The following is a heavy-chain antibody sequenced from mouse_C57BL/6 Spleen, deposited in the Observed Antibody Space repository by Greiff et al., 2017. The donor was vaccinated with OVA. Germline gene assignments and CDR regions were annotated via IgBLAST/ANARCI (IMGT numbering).Heavy chain of an antibody. CDR2: IYPSDSET. CDR3: ARSAYYSTPYAMDY. D-gene: IGHD2-5*01. V-gene: IGHV1-61*01. Sequence: QVQLKQPGAELVRPGSSVKLSCKASGYTFTSYWMDWVKQRPGQGLEWIGNIYPSDSETHYNQKFKDKATLTVDKSSSTAYMQLSSLTSEDSAVYYCARSAYYSTPYAMDYWGQGTSVTVSS. J-gene: IGHJ4*01. CDR1: GYTFTSYW.